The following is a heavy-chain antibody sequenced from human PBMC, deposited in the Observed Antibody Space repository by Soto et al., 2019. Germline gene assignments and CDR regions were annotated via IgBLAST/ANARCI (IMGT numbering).Heavy chain of an antibody. CDR2: ISGSGGST. D-gene: IGHD6-19*01. V-gene: IGHV3-23*01. CDR1: GFTFSSYA. Sequence: GGSLRLSCAASGFTFSSYAMSWVRQAPGKGLEWVSAISGSGGSTYYADSVKGRFTISRDNSKNTLYLQMNSLRAEDTAVYYCAKDPRHRVRAVAGTAVGRDYWGQGTLVTVSS. J-gene: IGHJ4*02. CDR3: AKDPRHRVRAVAGTAVGRDY.